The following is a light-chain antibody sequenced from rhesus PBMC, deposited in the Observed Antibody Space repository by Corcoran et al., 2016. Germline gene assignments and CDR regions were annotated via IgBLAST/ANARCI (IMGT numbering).Light chain of an antibody. CDR1: QSVGSY. CDR2: GAF. CDR3: QQSSNLWT. V-gene: IGKV3-24*04. J-gene: IGKJ1*01. Sequence: ETVVTQSPATLSLSPGERATLSCRASQSVGSYLAWYQQKPGQAPRLLIYGAFSRATGIPDRFSGSGSGTDFTLPISSLEPEDVGVYYCQQSSNLWTFGQGTKVEIK.